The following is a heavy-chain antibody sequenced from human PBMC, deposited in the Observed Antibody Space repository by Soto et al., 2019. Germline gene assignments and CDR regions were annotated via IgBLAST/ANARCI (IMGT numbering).Heavy chain of an antibody. CDR3: ARVPFVPKYYDFWSGYYAPHYYYGMDV. CDR1: GFTFSSYA. V-gene: IGHV3-30-3*01. J-gene: IGHJ6*02. Sequence: QVQLVESGGGVDQPGRSLRLSCAASGFTFSSYAMHWVRQAPGKGLEWVAVISYDGSNKYYADSVRGRFTISRDNYKNTLYLQMNSLREEDTAVYYCARVPFVPKYYDFWSGYYAPHYYYGMDVWGQGTTVTVSS. D-gene: IGHD3-3*01. CDR2: ISYDGSNK.